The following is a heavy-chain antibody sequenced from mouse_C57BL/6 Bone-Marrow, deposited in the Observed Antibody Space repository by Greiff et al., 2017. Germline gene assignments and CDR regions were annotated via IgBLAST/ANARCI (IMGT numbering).Heavy chain of an antibody. CDR1: GYTFTDYY. V-gene: IGHV1-26*01. Sequence: VQLQQSGPELVKPGASVKISCKASGYTFTDYYMNWVKQSHGKSLEWIGDINPNNGGTSYNQKLKGKATLTVDKSSSTAYMELRSLTSEDSAVYYCARDYYGSSWYFDCWGQGTGLTVSS. CDR3: ARDYYGSSWYFDC. J-gene: IGHJ2*03. D-gene: IGHD1-1*01. CDR2: INPNNGGT.